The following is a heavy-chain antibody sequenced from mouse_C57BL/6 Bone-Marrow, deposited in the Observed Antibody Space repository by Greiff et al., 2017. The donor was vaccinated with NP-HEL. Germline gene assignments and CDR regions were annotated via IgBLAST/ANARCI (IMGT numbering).Heavy chain of an antibody. CDR2: ISSGGSYT. CDR3: ARHYYSNYVDY. J-gene: IGHJ2*01. CDR1: GFTFSSYG. V-gene: IGHV5-6*01. D-gene: IGHD2-5*01. Sequence: EVKLMESGGDLVKPGGSLKLSCAASGFTFSSYGMSWVRQTPDKRLEWVATISSGGSYTYYPDSVKGRFTISRDNAKNTRYLQMSSLKSEDTAMYYCARHYYSNYVDYWGQGNTLTVSS.